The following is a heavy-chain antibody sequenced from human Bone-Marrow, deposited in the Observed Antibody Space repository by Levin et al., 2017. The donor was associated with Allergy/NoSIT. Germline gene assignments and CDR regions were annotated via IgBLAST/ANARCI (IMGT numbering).Heavy chain of an antibody. Sequence: QTGGSLRLSCAASGFAFDNYAMDWVRQAPGTGPEWVAFISYDGGNQYYAESVEGRFTISRDNSRNTVYLQMNSLTPDDTAVYFCVRGIAAAGVSWGQGTLVTVSS. V-gene: IGHV3-30-3*01. CDR1: GFAFDNYA. CDR2: ISYDGGNQ. J-gene: IGHJ5*02. CDR3: VRGIAAAGVS. D-gene: IGHD6-13*01.